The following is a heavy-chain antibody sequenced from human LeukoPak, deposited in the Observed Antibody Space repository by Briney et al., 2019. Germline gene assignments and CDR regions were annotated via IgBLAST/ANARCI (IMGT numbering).Heavy chain of an antibody. CDR3: ASEHSGNYYRPFDY. D-gene: IGHD1-26*01. V-gene: IGHV3-7*01. J-gene: IGHJ4*02. Sequence: PGGSLRLSCTASGFIFSTSWMTWVRQAPGKGLEWVANINLDGSEKYYVDSVKGRFTISRDNAKNSLYLQMNSLRAEDTAVYYCASEHSGNYYRPFDYWGQGTLVTVSS. CDR2: INLDGSEK. CDR1: GFIFSTSW.